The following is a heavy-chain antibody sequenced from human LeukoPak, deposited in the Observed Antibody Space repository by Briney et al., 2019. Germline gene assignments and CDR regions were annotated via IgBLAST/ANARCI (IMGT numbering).Heavy chain of an antibody. D-gene: IGHD6-13*01. CDR1: GGSFSGYY. V-gene: IGHV4-34*01. Sequence: SETLSLTCAVYGGSFSGYYWSWIRQPPGKGLEWIGEINHSGSTNYNPSLKSRVTISVDTSKNQFSLKLSSVTAADTAVYYCARQTRRRIAAAWGQGTLVTVSS. CDR3: ARQTRRRIAAA. CDR2: INHSGST. J-gene: IGHJ4*02.